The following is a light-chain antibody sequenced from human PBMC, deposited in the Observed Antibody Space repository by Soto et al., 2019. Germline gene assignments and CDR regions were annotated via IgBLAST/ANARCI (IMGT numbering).Light chain of an antibody. CDR3: QQYYNLPLT. Sequence: DLQMTQSPSSLSASIGDRVTITCQASQDISDYLNWYQQKPGRAPMALIYDASNLQTGVPSRFSGGGSGTDYTFTISSLQPEDIATYYCQQYYNLPLTFGGGTKV. CDR1: QDISDY. J-gene: IGKJ4*01. CDR2: DAS. V-gene: IGKV1-33*01.